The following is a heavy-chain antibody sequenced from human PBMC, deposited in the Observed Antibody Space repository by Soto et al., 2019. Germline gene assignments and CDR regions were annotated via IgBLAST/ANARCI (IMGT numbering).Heavy chain of an antibody. J-gene: IGHJ3*01. CDR2: INPNIGGT. D-gene: IGHD3-10*01. CDR3: ARDKRPMMYYYVSGNKRDIDAFDL. V-gene: IGHV1-2*04. Sequence: QVQLVQSGAEVKKPGASVKVSCKASGYTFTGYYIHWVRQAPGQGLEWMGWINPNIGGTSYSQKFQGWVAMTRDTSISTAYVELSRLRSDDTAVYYCARDKRPMMYYYVSGNKRDIDAFDLWGQGTMVTVSS. CDR1: GYTFTGYY.